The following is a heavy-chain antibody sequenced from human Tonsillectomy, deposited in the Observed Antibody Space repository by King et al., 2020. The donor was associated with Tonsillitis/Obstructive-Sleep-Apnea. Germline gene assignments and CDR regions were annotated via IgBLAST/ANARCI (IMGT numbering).Heavy chain of an antibody. D-gene: IGHD2-2*02. Sequence: VQLQQWGAGLLKPSETLSLTCAVYGGSFGGYYWSWIRQPPGKGLEWIGEINHSGSTNYNPSLKSRVTISVDTSKNQFSLKLSSVTAADTAVYYCARSLYCSSTSCYTGGWYYYYYMDVWGKGTTVTVSS. CDR3: ARSLYCSSTSCYTGGWYYYYYMDV. V-gene: IGHV4-34*01. CDR1: GGSFGGYY. J-gene: IGHJ6*03. CDR2: INHSGST.